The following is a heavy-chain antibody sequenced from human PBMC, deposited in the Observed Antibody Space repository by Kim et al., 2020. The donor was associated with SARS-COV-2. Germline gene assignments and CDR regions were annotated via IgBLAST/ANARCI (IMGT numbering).Heavy chain of an antibody. V-gene: IGHV3-7*01. J-gene: IGHJ6*01. D-gene: IGHD2-15*01. CDR3: AREPFGLVV. CDR2: INHDGREK. CDR1: GFTFSSSW. Sequence: GGSLRLSCAASGFTFSSSWMTWVRQAPGKGPEWVSNINHDGREKYYVDFVKGRFTISRDNAKNSLYLQMNSLRAEDTAVYYCAREPFGLVVWGEGTTV.